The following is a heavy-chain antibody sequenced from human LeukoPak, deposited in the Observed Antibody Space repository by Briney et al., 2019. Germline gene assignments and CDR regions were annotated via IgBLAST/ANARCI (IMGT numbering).Heavy chain of an antibody. CDR2: IYPGDSDT. V-gene: IGHV5-51*01. D-gene: IGHD6-19*01. Sequence: GESLKISCKGSGYSFTSYWIGWVRQMPGKGLEWTGIIYPGDSDTRYSPSFQGQVTISADKSISTAYLQWSSLKASDTAMYYCATSNSSGGSPDAFDIWGQGTMVTVSS. CDR3: ATSNSSGGSPDAFDI. CDR1: GYSFTSYW. J-gene: IGHJ3*02.